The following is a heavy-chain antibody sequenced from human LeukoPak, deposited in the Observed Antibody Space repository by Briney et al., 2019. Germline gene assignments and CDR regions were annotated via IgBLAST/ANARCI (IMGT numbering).Heavy chain of an antibody. CDR2: IYYSGST. V-gene: IGHV4-61*01. J-gene: IGHJ6*02. D-gene: IGHD2-2*01. Sequence: SETLSLTCTVSGGSVSSGSYYWSWIRQPPGKGLEWIGYIYYSGSTNYNPSLKSRVTISVDTSKNQFSLKLSSVTAADTAVYYCAREDIVVVPAAIDYYYYGMDVWGQGTTVTVSS. CDR3: AREDIVVVPAAIDYYYYGMDV. CDR1: GGSVSSGSYY.